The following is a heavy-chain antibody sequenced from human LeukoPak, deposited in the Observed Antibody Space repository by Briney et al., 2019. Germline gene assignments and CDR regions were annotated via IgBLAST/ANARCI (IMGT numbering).Heavy chain of an antibody. Sequence: GGSLRLSCAASGFTLSDHYMDWVRQAPGKGLEWIGRSRDKANSHTTEYAASAKGRFTISRDDSKNSLYLQMNSLKTEDTAVYYCARAQDFGDYTSAYNFDSWGQGTLVTVSS. CDR2: SRDKANSHTT. V-gene: IGHV3-72*01. CDR1: GFTLSDHY. J-gene: IGHJ4*02. D-gene: IGHD4-17*01. CDR3: ARAQDFGDYTSAYNFDS.